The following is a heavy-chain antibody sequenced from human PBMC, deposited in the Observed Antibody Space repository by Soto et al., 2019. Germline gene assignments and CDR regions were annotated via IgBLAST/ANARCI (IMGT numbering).Heavy chain of an antibody. CDR3: ARILTYYDFWSGYPTVYGMDV. CDR2: IYHSGST. J-gene: IGHJ6*02. D-gene: IGHD3-3*01. Sequence: SETLSLTCAVSGGSISSGGYSWSWIRQPPGKGLEWIGYIYHSGSTYYNPSLKSRVTISVDRSKNQFSLKLSSVTAADTAVYYCARILTYYDFWSGYPTVYGMDVWGQGTTVTVSS. V-gene: IGHV4-30-2*01. CDR1: GGSISSGGYS.